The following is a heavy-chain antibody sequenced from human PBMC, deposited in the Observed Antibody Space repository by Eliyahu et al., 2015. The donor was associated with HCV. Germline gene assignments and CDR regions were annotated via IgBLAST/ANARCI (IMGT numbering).Heavy chain of an antibody. CDR2: MWSEGRNK. CDR1: GFXFSTSMA. J-gene: IGHJ6*02. D-gene: IGHD1-1*01. CDR3: AREDRVHDHYNGIDV. V-gene: IGHV3-33*08. Sequence: QVQLVESGGGVVQPGXSLRLSCAGSGFXFSTSMAPXWVRQAPGKGLGWLSVMWSEGRNKFYADSVKGRFTTSRDNSKNTVYLQMNSLRGDDTAMYYCAREDRVHDHYNGIDVWGQGTMVIVSS.